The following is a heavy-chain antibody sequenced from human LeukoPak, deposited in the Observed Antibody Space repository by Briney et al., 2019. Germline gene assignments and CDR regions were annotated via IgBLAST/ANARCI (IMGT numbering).Heavy chain of an antibody. CDR2: TYYSGST. CDR3: ARAVSSVGPPCFDY. J-gene: IGHJ4*02. D-gene: IGHD5/OR15-5a*01. Sequence: SETLSLTCTVSGGSISSYYWSWIRQPPGKGLEWIGYTYYSGSTNYNPSLKSRVTISVDTSKNQFSLKLSSVTAADTAVYYCARAVSSVGPPCFDYWGQGTLVTVSS. V-gene: IGHV4-59*01. CDR1: GGSISSYY.